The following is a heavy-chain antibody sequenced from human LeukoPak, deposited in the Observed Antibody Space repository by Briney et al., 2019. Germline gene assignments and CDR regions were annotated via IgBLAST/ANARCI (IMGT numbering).Heavy chain of an antibody. V-gene: IGHV4-30-2*01. D-gene: IGHD5-18*01. Sequence: SQTLSLTCAVSGVSISSGGYSWSWIRQPPGKGLEWIGYIYHNGNTYYSPSLKSRVTISVDRSKNQLSLKLSSVTAADTAMYYCASGGYSYGFDYWGQGTLVTVSS. J-gene: IGHJ4*02. CDR3: ASGGYSYGFDY. CDR1: GVSISSGGYS. CDR2: IYHNGNT.